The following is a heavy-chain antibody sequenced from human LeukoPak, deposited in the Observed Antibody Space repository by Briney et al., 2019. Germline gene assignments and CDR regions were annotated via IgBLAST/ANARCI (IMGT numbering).Heavy chain of an antibody. Sequence: SETLSLTCTVSGVSISSDYWSWIRLPPGKGLEWIGYIYYSGSSNYNPSLKSRVTMSVDTSKNQFSLKLTSVTAADTAVYYCARRLRQNLFDPWGQGTLITVSS. D-gene: IGHD4-17*01. V-gene: IGHV4-59*08. J-gene: IGHJ5*02. CDR1: GVSISSDY. CDR2: IYYSGSS. CDR3: ARRLRQNLFDP.